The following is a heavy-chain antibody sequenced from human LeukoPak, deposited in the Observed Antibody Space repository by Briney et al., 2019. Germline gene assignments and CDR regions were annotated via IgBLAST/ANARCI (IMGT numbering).Heavy chain of an antibody. J-gene: IGHJ1*01. CDR2: ISSSSSYI. V-gene: IGHV3-21*01. CDR1: GFTFSSYS. D-gene: IGHD2-2*01. CDR3: ARASLLDVVVPRYFQH. Sequence: PGGSLRLSCAASGFTFSSYSMNWVRQAPGKGLEWVSSISSSSSYIYYADSVKGRFTISRDNAKNSLYLQMNSLRAEDTAVYYCARASLLDVVVPRYFQHWGQGTLVTVSS.